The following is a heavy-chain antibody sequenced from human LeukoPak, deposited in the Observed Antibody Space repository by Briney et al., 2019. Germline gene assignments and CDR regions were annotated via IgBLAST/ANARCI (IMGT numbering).Heavy chain of an antibody. CDR1: GFIFSNYA. J-gene: IGHJ3*01. Sequence: PGGSLRLSCVGSGFIFSNYALIWVRQAPGKGLEWVSAISSAGTFYADSVRGRFIMSRDNSKNTLYLQMNSLRDEDTAIYYCVRDPNGDYVGAFDFWGQGTMVTVSS. V-gene: IGHV3-23*01. CDR2: ISSAGT. D-gene: IGHD4-17*01. CDR3: VRDPNGDYVGAFDF.